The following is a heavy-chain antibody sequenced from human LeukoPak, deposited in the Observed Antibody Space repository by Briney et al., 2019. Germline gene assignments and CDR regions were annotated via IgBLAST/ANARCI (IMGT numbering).Heavy chain of an antibody. Sequence: SETLSLTCTVSGGSISSYHWSWIRQPPGKGLEWIGYIYYSGSTNYNPSLKSRVTISVDTSKNQFSLRLSSVTAADTAVYYCARVGGSGWPRGNLDYWGQGTLVTVSS. D-gene: IGHD6-19*01. CDR1: GGSISSYH. CDR2: IYYSGST. J-gene: IGHJ4*02. CDR3: ARVGGSGWPRGNLDY. V-gene: IGHV4-59*12.